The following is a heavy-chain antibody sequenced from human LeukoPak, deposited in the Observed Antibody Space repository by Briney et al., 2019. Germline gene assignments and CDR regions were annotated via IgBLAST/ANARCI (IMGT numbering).Heavy chain of an antibody. Sequence: GGSLRLSCVVSGFTFSSSWMDWVRQAPGKGLEWVANIKQDGSEKYYVDSVKGRFTVSRDNAENSLYLQMDSLRAEDTAVYYCSTALNSWGQGTLVTVSS. J-gene: IGHJ4*02. CDR2: IKQDGSEK. CDR3: STALNS. V-gene: IGHV3-7*01. D-gene: IGHD2-15*01. CDR1: GFTFSSSW.